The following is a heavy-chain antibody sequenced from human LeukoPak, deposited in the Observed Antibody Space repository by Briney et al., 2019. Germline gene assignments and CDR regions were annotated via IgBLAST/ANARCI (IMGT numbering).Heavy chain of an antibody. CDR1: GFTLSSYA. V-gene: IGHV3-23*01. J-gene: IGHJ4*02. CDR3: ARDKTVADLDY. CDR2: ISGSGGST. Sequence: GGSLRLSCAASGFTLSSYAMSWVRQAPGKGLEWVSAISGSGGSTYYADSVKGRFTISRDNSKNTLYLQMYSLRAEDTAVYYCARDKTVADLDYWGQGTLVTVSS. D-gene: IGHD6-19*01.